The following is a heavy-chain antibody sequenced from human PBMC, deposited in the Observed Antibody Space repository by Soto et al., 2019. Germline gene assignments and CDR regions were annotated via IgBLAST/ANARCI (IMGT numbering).Heavy chain of an antibody. CDR3: AKSPNFYCSSPNCYKYSFAH. CDR2: ISYDGSEK. D-gene: IGHD2-2*02. CDR1: GFTFNTYG. J-gene: IGHJ4*02. V-gene: IGHV3-30*18. Sequence: QEQLVESGGGVVQPGKSLRLSCAASGFTFNTYGMHWVRQAPGKGLEWVAVISYDGSEKYYVDSVKGRFTISKDNSKKTLYPQMNRMTPEDTAVYYCAKSPNFYCSSPNCYKYSFAHWGQVTRVTVAS.